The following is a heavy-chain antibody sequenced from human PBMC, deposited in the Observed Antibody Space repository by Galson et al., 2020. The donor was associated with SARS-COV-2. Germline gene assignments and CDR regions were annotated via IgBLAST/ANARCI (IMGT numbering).Heavy chain of an antibody. CDR2: IYHSGTT. CDR3: VRVRTGTTDYFDY. CDR1: GYFIRSGYY. J-gene: IGHJ4*02. D-gene: IGHD1-1*01. V-gene: IGHV4-38-2*02. Sequence: SETLSLTCTVSGYFIRSGYYWGWIRQPPGKGLEWIGSIYHSGTTYDNPSLKSRVTLSVDTSKNQFSLKLSSVTAADTAVYYCVRVRTGTTDYFDYWGQGTLVTVSS.